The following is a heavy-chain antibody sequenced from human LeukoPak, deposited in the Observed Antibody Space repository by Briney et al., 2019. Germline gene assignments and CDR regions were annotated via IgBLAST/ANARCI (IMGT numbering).Heavy chain of an antibody. J-gene: IGHJ3*01. CDR2: ISYSVANS. CDR1: GFTFSGSA. V-gene: IGHV3-23*01. CDR3: ARDMQLSA. Sequence: GRSLRLSCAASGFTFSGSAMSWVRKAPGEGLEWVSLISYSVANSYYTDSVRGRFTISRDNSNDTLFLQMNSLRAENTAIYYCARDMQLSAWGLGTMVTVSS. D-gene: IGHD3-16*02.